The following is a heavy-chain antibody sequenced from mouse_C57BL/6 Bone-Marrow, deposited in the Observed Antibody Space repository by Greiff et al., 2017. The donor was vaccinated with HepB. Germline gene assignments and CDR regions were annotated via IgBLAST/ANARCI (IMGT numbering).Heavy chain of an antibody. CDR3: ARQGGDY. Sequence: EVKVEESGGGLVQPGGSLKLSCAASGFTFSDYYMYWVRQTPEKRLEWVAYISNGGGSTYYPDTVKGRFTISRDNAKNTLYLQMSRLKSEDTAMYYCARQGGDYWGQGTTLTVSS. J-gene: IGHJ2*01. CDR2: ISNGGGST. V-gene: IGHV5-12*01. CDR1: GFTFSDYY.